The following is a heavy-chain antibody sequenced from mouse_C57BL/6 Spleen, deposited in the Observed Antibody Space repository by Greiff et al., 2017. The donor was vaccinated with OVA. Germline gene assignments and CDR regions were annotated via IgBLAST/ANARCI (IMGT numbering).Heavy chain of an antibody. D-gene: IGHD3-2*02. CDR1: GYSFTDYN. Sequence: VQLQQSGPELVKPGASVKISCKASGYSFTDYNLNWVKQSNGKSLEWIGVINPNYGTTSYNRQFKGKATLTVDQSSSTAYMQLNSLTSEDYAVYCCARGTAQASWFANWGQRTLVPVSA. CDR2: INPNYGTT. J-gene: IGHJ3*01. CDR3: ARGTAQASWFAN. V-gene: IGHV1-39*01.